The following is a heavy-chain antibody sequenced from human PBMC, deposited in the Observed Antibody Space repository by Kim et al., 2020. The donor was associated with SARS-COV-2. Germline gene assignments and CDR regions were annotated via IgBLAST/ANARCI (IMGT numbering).Heavy chain of an antibody. J-gene: IGHJ6*02. V-gene: IGHV3-23*01. CDR3: AKLLQILEWVFGDLVNYGMDV. CDR2: ISGSGGST. Sequence: GGSLRLSCAASGFTFSSYAMSWVRQAPGKGLEWVSAISGSGGSTYYADSVKGRFTISRDNSKNTLYLQMNSLRAEDTAVYYCAKLLQILEWVFGDLVNYGMDVWGQGTTVTVSS. D-gene: IGHD3-3*01. CDR1: GFTFSSYA.